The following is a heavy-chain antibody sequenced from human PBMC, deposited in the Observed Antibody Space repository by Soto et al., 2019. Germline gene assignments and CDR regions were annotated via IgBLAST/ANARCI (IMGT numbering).Heavy chain of an antibody. CDR3: ARSLSCSGGSCYFSRFDP. Sequence: SETLSLTCTVSGASVSSASYYWSWIRQPPGRGLEWIAYTYYSGSTNYNPSLKSRVTISLDTSNNQFSLRLSSVTAADTAVYYCARSLSCSGGSCYFSRFDPWGQGSLVTVSS. D-gene: IGHD2-15*01. CDR1: GASVSSASYY. CDR2: TYYSGST. V-gene: IGHV4-61*01. J-gene: IGHJ5*02.